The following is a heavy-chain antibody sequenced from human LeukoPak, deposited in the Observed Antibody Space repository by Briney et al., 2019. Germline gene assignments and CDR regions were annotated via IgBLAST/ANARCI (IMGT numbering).Heavy chain of an antibody. Sequence: GGSLRLSCAASGFTFSIFWMTWVRQAPGKGLEWVANIKQDGSEKYYVDSVKGRFTISRDNAKNSLYLQMNSMRAEDTAVYYCAQQRGYGSGSLDYWGQGTLVTVSS. CDR1: GFTFSIFW. CDR2: IKQDGSEK. D-gene: IGHD3-10*01. V-gene: IGHV3-7*01. J-gene: IGHJ4*02. CDR3: AQQRGYGSGSLDY.